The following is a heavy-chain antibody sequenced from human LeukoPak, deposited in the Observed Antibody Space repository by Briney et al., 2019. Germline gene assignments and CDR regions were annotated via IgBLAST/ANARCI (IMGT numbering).Heavy chain of an antibody. V-gene: IGHV1-69*13. CDR2: IIPIFGTA. CDR1: GGTFSSYA. CDR3: ARAGGSSSWPYNWFDP. D-gene: IGHD6-13*01. Sequence: SVKVSCKASGGTFSSYAISWVRQAPGQGLEWMGGIIPIFGTANYAQKFQGRVTITADESTSTAYMELRSLRSDDTAVYYCARAGGSSSWPYNWFDPWGQGTLVTVSS. J-gene: IGHJ5*02.